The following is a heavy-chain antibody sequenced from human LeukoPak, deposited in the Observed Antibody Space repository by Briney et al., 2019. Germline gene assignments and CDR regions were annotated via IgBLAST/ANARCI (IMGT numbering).Heavy chain of an antibody. CDR2: ISCSGGST. J-gene: IGHJ4*02. CDR3: AKDPATWTDY. V-gene: IGHV3-23*01. Sequence: SGGSLRLSCAASGFTFSSYAMSWVRQAPGKGLESVSAISCSGGSTYYADSVKGRFTTSRDNSKNTLYLQMNSLRAEDTAVYYCAKDPATWTDYWGQGTLVTVSS. D-gene: IGHD5-12*01. CDR1: GFTFSSYA.